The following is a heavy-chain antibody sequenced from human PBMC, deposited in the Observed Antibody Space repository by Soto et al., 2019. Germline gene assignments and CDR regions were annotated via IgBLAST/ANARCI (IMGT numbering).Heavy chain of an antibody. CDR1: GFTFSNHA. CDR2: ISFDGTKK. D-gene: IGHD1-1*01. V-gene: IGHV3-30*04. J-gene: IGHJ4*02. CDR3: ARSPRGVQLYFVMYYFDH. Sequence: HPGGSLRLSCAASGFTFSNHAMHWVRQAPGKGLEWVAVISFDGTKKFYTDSVKGRFSVSRDNSNNALYLQMNSLRTEDTAVYYCARSPRGVQLYFVMYYFDHWGQGTVVTVSS.